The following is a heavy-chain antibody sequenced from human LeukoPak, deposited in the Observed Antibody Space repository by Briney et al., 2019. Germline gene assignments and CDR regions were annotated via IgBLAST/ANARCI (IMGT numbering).Heavy chain of an antibody. D-gene: IGHD3-10*01. J-gene: IGHJ4*02. CDR3: TRDYGSVSSVY. Sequence: PSETLSLTCTVSGGSISSYYWSWIRQPPGKGLEWIGYIYYSGSTNYNPSLKSRVTISVDTSKNQFSLKLSSVTAADTAVYYCTRDYGSVSSVYWGQGTLVTVSS. CDR2: IYYSGST. CDR1: GGSISSYY. V-gene: IGHV4-59*08.